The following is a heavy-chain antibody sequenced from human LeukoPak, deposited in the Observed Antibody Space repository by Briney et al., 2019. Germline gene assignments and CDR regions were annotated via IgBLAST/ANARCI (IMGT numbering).Heavy chain of an antibody. Sequence: GESLKISCKGSGYIFTTYWIGWVRQMPGKGLGWMGIIYPGDSDTRYSPSFQGQVTISADKSISTAYLQWSSLKASDTAMYYCARLPDNPNNWFDPWGQGTLVTVSS. CDR3: ARLPDNPNNWFDP. J-gene: IGHJ5*02. CDR2: IYPGDSDT. D-gene: IGHD1-14*01. V-gene: IGHV5-51*01. CDR1: GYIFTTYW.